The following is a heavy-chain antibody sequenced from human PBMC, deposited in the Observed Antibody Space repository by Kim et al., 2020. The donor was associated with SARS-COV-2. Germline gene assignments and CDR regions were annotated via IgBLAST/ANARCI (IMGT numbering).Heavy chain of an antibody. J-gene: IGHJ2*01. CDR2: IYTSGST. V-gene: IGHV4-61*02. Sequence: SETLSLTCTVSGGSISSGSYYWSWIRQPAGKGLEWIGRIYTSGSTNYSPSLKSRVTISVDTSKNQFSLKLSSVTAADTAVYYCARDSGSGKDWYFDLWGRGTLVTVSS. CDR1: GGSISSGSYY. CDR3: ARDSGSGKDWYFDL. D-gene: IGHD3-10*01.